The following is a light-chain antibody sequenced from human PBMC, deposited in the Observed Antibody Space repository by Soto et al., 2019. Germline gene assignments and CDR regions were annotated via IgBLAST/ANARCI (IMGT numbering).Light chain of an antibody. CDR1: QGISSY. V-gene: IGKV1-9*01. Sequence: DIQLTQSPSFLSASVGDRVTITCRASQGISSYLAWYQQKPEKAPKLLIYAASTLQSGVPSRFSGSEYGTEFALTISSLQPEDFATYYCQQLNTYPFTCGGGTKVEIK. CDR2: AAS. CDR3: QQLNTYPFT. J-gene: IGKJ4*01.